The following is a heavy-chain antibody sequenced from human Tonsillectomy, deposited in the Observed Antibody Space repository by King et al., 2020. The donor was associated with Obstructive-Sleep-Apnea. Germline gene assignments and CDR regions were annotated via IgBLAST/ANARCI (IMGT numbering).Heavy chain of an antibody. CDR1: GFTFSSYA. CDR3: AKSILRGLRYFDWYLAY. Sequence: VQLVESGGGLVQPGGSLRLSCAASGFTFSSYAMSWVRQAPGKGLEWVSAISGSGGSTYYADSVKGRFTISRDNSKNTLYLQMNSLRAEDTAVYYCAKSILRGLRYFDWYLAYWGQGTLVTVSS. V-gene: IGHV3-23*04. D-gene: IGHD3-9*01. CDR2: ISGSGGST. J-gene: IGHJ4*02.